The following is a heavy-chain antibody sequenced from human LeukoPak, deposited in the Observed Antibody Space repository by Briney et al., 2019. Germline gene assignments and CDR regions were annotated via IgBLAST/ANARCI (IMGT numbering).Heavy chain of an antibody. CDR3: ARGSYGFWSGYYTKDWFDP. D-gene: IGHD3-3*01. CDR2: INPNSGST. J-gene: IGHJ5*02. Sequence: ASVKVSCKASGYTFTGYYMHWVQQAPGQGLEWMGWINPNSGSTNYAQKFQGWVTMTRDTSISTAYMELSRLRSDDTAVYYCARGSYGFWSGYYTKDWFDPWGQGTLVTVSS. CDR1: GYTFTGYY. V-gene: IGHV1-2*04.